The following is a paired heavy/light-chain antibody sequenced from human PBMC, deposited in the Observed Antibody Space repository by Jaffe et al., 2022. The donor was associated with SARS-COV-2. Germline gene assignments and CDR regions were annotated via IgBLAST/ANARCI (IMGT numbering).Heavy chain of an antibody. Sequence: QLVESGGVVVQPGGSLRLSCVGSGFTFDDHTIHWVRQAPGKGLEWVSHSNRNDGGTYYADSVKGRFTIYRDNSKNSVYLQMNSLRSEDTGLYYCAKGDYCSGGECSSPYYYDYYMAVWGKGTAVTVS. CDR1: GFTFDDHT. J-gene: IGHJ6*03. CDR3: AKGDYCSGGECSSPYYYDYYMAV. CDR2: SNRNDGGT. D-gene: IGHD2-15*01. V-gene: IGHV3-43*01.
Light chain of an antibody. CDR3: QQYHNWPPLT. V-gene: IGKV3-15*01. CDR1: QSVSRN. CDR2: GAS. J-gene: IGKJ4*01. Sequence: EVVMTQSPATLSVSPGERATLSCRASQSVSRNLAWYQQKPGQAPRLLIYGASTRANGVPARFSGSGSVTEFTLTISSLQSEDFAVYYCQQYHNWPPLTFGGGTKVEI.